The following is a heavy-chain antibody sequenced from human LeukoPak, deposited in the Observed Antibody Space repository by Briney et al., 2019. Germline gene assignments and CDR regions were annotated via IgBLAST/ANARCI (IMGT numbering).Heavy chain of an antibody. CDR3: ARDRVVYGDSPNFDY. CDR2: IKQDGSEK. D-gene: IGHD4-17*01. V-gene: IGHV3-7*01. J-gene: IGHJ4*02. Sequence: QTGGSLRLSCAASGFTFSSYWMSWVRQAPGKGLEWVANIKQDGSEKYYVDSVKGRFTISRDNAKNSLYLQMNSLRAEDTAVYYCARDRVVYGDSPNFDYWGQGTLVTVSS. CDR1: GFTFSSYW.